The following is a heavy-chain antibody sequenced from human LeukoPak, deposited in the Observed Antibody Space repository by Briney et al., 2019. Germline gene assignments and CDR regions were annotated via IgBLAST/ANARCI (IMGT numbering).Heavy chain of an antibody. J-gene: IGHJ4*02. V-gene: IGHV1-24*01. Sequence: ASVKVSCKVSGYTLTELSMHWVRQAPGKGLEWMGGFDPEDGETIYAQKFQGRVTMTRNTSISTAYMELSSLRSEDTAVYYCARGDELWSSPLDYWGQGTLVTVSS. CDR2: FDPEDGET. CDR3: ARGDELWSSPLDY. CDR1: GYTLTELS. D-gene: IGHD5-18*01.